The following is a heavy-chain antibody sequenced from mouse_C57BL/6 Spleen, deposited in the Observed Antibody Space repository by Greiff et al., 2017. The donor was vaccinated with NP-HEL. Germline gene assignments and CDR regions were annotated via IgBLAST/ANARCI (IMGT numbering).Heavy chain of an antibody. CDR1: GYTFTSYW. Sequence: QVQLQQPGTELVKPGASVKLSCKASGYTFTSYWMHWVKQRPGQGLEWIGNINPSNGGTNYNEKFKSKATLTVDKSSSTAYMQLSSLTSEDSAVYYCARGGLYDGYYDAMDYWGQGTSVTVSS. D-gene: IGHD2-3*01. J-gene: IGHJ4*01. CDR2: INPSNGGT. V-gene: IGHV1-53*01. CDR3: ARGGLYDGYYDAMDY.